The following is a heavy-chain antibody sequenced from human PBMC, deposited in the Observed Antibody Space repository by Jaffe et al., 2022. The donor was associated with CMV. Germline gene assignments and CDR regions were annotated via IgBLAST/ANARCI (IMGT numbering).Heavy chain of an antibody. CDR1: GYTFTSYG. D-gene: IGHD3-10*01. CDR3: ARVRDTMVRGVIHKWFDP. CDR2: ISAYNGNT. J-gene: IGHJ5*02. V-gene: IGHV1-18*04. Sequence: QVQLVQSGAEVKKPGASVKVSCKASGYTFTSYGISWVRQAPGQGLEWMGWISAYNGNTNYAQKLQGRVTMTTDTSTSTAYMELRSLRSDDTAVYYCARVRDTMVRGVIHKWFDPWGQGTLVTVSS.